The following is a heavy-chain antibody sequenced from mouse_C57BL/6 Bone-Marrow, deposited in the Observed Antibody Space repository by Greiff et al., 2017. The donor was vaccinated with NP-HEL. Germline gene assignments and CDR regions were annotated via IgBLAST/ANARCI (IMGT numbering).Heavy chain of an antibody. D-gene: IGHD1-1*01. Sequence: QVQLQQPGAELVMPGASVKLSCKASGYTFTSYWMHWVKQRPGQGLEWIGESDPSDSYTNYNQKFKGKSTLTVDKSSSTAYMQLSSLTSEDSAVYYCAREGTTVADWFAYWGQGTLVTVSA. J-gene: IGHJ3*01. CDR1: GYTFTSYW. V-gene: IGHV1-69*01. CDR2: SDPSDSYT. CDR3: AREGTTVADWFAY.